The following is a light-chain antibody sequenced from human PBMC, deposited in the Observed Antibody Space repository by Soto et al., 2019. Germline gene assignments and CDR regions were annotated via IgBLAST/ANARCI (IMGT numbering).Light chain of an antibody. Sequence: QSVLTQPPSVSAAPGQKVTISCSGTSSNIGNNYVSWYQQFPGAAPKLLIYENNKRPSGIPDRFSGSKSGTSATLGITGLQTGDEADYYCGTWHSILSTWVFGGGTKVTVL. V-gene: IGLV1-51*02. J-gene: IGLJ3*02. CDR1: SSNIGNNY. CDR3: GTWHSILSTWV. CDR2: ENN.